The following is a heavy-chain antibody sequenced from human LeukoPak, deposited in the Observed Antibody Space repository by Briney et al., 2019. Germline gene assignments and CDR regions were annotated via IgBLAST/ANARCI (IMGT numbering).Heavy chain of an antibody. CDR1: GFTFSSYW. Sequence: GGSLRLSCAASGFTFSSYWMSWVRQAPGKGLEWVANIKQDGSEKYYVDSVKGRFTISRDNAKNSLYLQMNSLKTEDTALYFCARKYTTSYYSIDYWGQGTLVTVSS. CDR3: ARKYTTSYYSIDY. D-gene: IGHD2-2*01. V-gene: IGHV3-7*01. J-gene: IGHJ4*02. CDR2: IKQDGSEK.